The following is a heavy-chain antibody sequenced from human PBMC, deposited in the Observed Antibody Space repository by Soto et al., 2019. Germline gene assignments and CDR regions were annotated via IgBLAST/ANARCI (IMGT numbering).Heavy chain of an antibody. V-gene: IGHV1-69*01. Sequence: QVRMVQSGAEVKKPGSSLKVSCKASGGTFSGYGISWVRQAPGQGLEWMGGIIPIFGTINYAQKFRDRVTISADEPTSKVYMDLSSLRSEDTAIYYCARGRAKAHFYYGMDVWGQGTAVTVSS. CDR3: ARGRAKAHFYYGMDV. J-gene: IGHJ6*02. CDR1: GGTFSGYG. CDR2: IIPIFGTI.